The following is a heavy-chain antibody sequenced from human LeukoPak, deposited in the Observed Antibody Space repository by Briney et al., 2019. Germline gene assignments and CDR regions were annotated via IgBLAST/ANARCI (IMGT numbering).Heavy chain of an antibody. CDR1: GFTFSSYA. V-gene: IGHV3-23*01. Sequence: GGSLRLSCAASGFTFSSYAMNWVRQAPGKGLEWVSSIGHTGSITDYADSVKGRFTISRDNSKNMLYLQLNSLRAEDTAVYYCAKDLDYYGAGSRVFDYWGQGTLVTVSS. CDR3: AKDLDYYGAGSRVFDY. CDR2: IGHTGSIT. J-gene: IGHJ4*02. D-gene: IGHD3-10*01.